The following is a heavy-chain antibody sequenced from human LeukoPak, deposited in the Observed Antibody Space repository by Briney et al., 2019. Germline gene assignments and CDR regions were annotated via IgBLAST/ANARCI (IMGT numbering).Heavy chain of an antibody. J-gene: IGHJ6*03. D-gene: IGHD2-15*01. CDR1: GGSISSSSYY. CDR3: ARGYCSGGSCYSYYYYNYMDV. Sequence: SETLSLTCTVSGGSISSSSYYWGWIRQPPGKGLEWIGSIYYSGSTYYNPSLKSRVTISVDTSKNQFSLKLSSVTTADTAVYYCARGYCSGGSCYSYYYYNYMDVWGKGTTVTVSS. CDR2: IYYSGST. V-gene: IGHV4-39*07.